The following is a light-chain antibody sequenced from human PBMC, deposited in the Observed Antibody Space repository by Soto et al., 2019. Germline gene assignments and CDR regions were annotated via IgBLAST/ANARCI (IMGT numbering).Light chain of an antibody. J-gene: IGLJ1*01. CDR1: SSDVGAYNY. Sequence: QSALTQPPSASGSPGQSVTISCTGTSSDVGAYNYVSWYQHHPGKAPKLLIYDVSKRPSGVPDRLSGSKSGNTASLTVSGLQAEDEDDYFCLSYTRSTIYVLGTGTKLTVL. CDR2: DVS. CDR3: LSYTRSTIYV. V-gene: IGLV2-8*01.